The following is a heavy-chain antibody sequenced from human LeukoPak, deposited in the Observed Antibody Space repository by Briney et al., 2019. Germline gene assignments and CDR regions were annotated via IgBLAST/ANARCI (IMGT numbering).Heavy chain of an antibody. Sequence: GGSLRLSCEASGFTFRSYAMTWVRQAPGKGLEWVSAISGSGGSTYYADSVKGRFTISRDNSKNTLYLQMNSLRAEDTAVYYCAKGKSQKYYDILTGYQDYAFDIWGQGTMVTVSS. V-gene: IGHV3-23*01. J-gene: IGHJ3*02. CDR1: GFTFRSYA. D-gene: IGHD3-9*01. CDR2: ISGSGGST. CDR3: AKGKSQKYYDILTGYQDYAFDI.